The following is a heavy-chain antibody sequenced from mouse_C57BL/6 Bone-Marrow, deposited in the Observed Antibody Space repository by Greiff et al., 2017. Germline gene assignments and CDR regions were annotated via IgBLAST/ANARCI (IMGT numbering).Heavy chain of an antibody. CDR1: GYTFTSYW. CDR3: ARVCPAWFAY. CDR2: IDPSDSYT. J-gene: IGHJ3*01. V-gene: IGHV1-69*01. Sequence: VQLQQPGAELVMPGASVKLSCKASGYTFTSYWMHWVKQRPGQGLEWIGEIDPSDSYTNYNQKFKCKSTLTVDKSSSTAYMQLSSLTSEDSAVYDCARVCPAWFAYWGQGTLVTVSA. D-gene: IGHD6-1*01.